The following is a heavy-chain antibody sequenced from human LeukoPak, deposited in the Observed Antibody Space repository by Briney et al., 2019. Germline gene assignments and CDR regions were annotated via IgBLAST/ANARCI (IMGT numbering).Heavy chain of an antibody. J-gene: IGHJ3*02. V-gene: IGHV3-21*01. Sequence: GGSLRLSCAASGFTFSSYSMNWVRQAPGKGLEWVSSISSSSSYIYYADSVKGRFTISRDNAKNSLYLQMNSLRAEDTAVYHCARDRGGSAFDILGQGTMVTVSS. CDR3: ARDRGGSAFDI. CDR2: ISSSSSYI. CDR1: GFTFSSYS. D-gene: IGHD3-10*01.